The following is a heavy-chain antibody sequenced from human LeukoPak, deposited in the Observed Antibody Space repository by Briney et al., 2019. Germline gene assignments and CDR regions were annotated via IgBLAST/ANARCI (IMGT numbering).Heavy chain of an antibody. CDR3: AREGPNWFDP. Sequence: PGRSLRLSCAASGFTFGSYAMHWVRQAPGKGLEWVAVISYDGSNKYYADSVKGRFTISRHNSKNTLYLQMNSLRAEDTAVYYCAREGPNWFDPWGQGTLVTVSS. J-gene: IGHJ5*02. CDR1: GFTFGSYA. V-gene: IGHV3-30*14. CDR2: ISYDGSNK.